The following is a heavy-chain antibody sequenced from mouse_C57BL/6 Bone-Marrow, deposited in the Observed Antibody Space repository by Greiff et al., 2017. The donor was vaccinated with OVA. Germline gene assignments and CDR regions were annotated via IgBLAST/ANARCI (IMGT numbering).Heavy chain of an antibody. Sequence: QVQLQQPGAELVKPGASVKLSCKASGYTFTSYWMQWVKQRPGQGLEWIGEIDPSDSYTNYNQKFKGKATLTVDTSSSTAYMQLSSLTSEDSAVYYGERGGGRDYWGQGTTLTVSS. J-gene: IGHJ2*01. CDR2: IDPSDSYT. CDR3: ERGGGRDY. V-gene: IGHV1-50*01. CDR1: GYTFTSYW.